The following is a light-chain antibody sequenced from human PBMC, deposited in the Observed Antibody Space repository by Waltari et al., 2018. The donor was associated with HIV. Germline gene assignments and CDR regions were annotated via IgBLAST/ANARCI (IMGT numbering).Light chain of an antibody. J-gene: IGKJ1*01. Sequence: DIQMTQSPSTLSASVGDIVTITCRASQSISSWLAWYQQKPGKAPKLLIYKASSLKSGVPSRFSGSGSGTEFTLTISSLQPDDFATYYCQQYNSYSGTFGQGTKVEIK. V-gene: IGKV1-5*03. CDR2: KAS. CDR1: QSISSW. CDR3: QQYNSYSGT.